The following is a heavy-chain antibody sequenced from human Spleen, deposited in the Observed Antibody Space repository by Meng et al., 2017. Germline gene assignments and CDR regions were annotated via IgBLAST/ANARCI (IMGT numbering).Heavy chain of an antibody. V-gene: IGHV4-4*02. CDR1: GGSISSSNW. Sequence: QVRLQEPGPGLVKPSGTLSLTCAVSGGSISSSNWWSWVRQPPGKGLEWIGEIYHSGSTNYNPSLKSRVTISVDKSKNQFSLKLSSVTAADTAVYYCASGPRGPDQMYYFDYWGQGTLVTVSS. J-gene: IGHJ4*02. CDR2: IYHSGST. CDR3: ASGPRGPDQMYYFDY. D-gene: IGHD1-14*01.